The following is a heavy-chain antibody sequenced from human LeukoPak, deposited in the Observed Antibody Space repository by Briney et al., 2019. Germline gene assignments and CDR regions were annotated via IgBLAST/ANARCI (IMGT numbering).Heavy chain of an antibody. Sequence: SVKVSCKASGGTFSSYAISWVRQAPGQGLEWMGRIIPIFGTANYAQKFQGRVTITTDESTSTAYMELSSLRSEDTAVYYCARHDILTGHAFDIWGQGTMVTVSS. J-gene: IGHJ3*02. V-gene: IGHV1-69*05. CDR3: ARHDILTGHAFDI. CDR1: GGTFSSYA. D-gene: IGHD3-9*01. CDR2: IIPIFGTA.